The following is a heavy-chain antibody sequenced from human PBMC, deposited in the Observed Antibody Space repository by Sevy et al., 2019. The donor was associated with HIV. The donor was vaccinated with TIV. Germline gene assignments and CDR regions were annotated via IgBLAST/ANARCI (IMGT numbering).Heavy chain of an antibody. V-gene: IGHV3-23*01. D-gene: IGHD2-15*01. CDR1: GFIFSTYT. Sequence: GGSPRLSCAASGFIFSTYTMTWVRQAPGKGLEWVSGISGSGGSTYYADSLKGRFTIFRDNSKNTVYLQMNSLRAEDTAVYYCAKGDRTFYGLDVWGQGTTVTVSS. CDR3: AKGDRTFYGLDV. CDR2: ISGSGGST. J-gene: IGHJ6*02.